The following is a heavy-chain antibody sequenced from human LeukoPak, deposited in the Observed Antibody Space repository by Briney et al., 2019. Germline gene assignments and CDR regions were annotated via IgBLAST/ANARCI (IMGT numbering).Heavy chain of an antibody. Sequence: GGSLRLSCVASGFTFSNNYMKWVRQAPGKGLEWVSLIYSGGKIHYADSVKGRFTISRDNSKNTLYLQMNNLRAEDTAVYYCARGGSVDVWGKGTMVAVSS. CDR2: IYSGGKI. D-gene: IGHD3-10*01. CDR3: ARGGSVDV. V-gene: IGHV3-53*01. CDR1: GFTFSNNY. J-gene: IGHJ6*04.